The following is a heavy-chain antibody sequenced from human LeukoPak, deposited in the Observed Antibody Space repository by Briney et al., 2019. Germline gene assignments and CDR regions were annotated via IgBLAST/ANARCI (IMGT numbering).Heavy chain of an antibody. CDR1: GDSVSSGMYD. J-gene: IGHJ6*03. CDR2: IYYSGST. CDR3: ARTPSRPNYYYYMDV. Sequence: PSETLSLTCTVSGDSVSSGMYDWSWIRQPPGKGLEWSGHIYYSGSTKYNPSLKSRVTISVDTSKNQFSLKLSSVTAADTAVYYCARTPSRPNYYYYMDVWGKGTTVTVSS. V-gene: IGHV4-61*01.